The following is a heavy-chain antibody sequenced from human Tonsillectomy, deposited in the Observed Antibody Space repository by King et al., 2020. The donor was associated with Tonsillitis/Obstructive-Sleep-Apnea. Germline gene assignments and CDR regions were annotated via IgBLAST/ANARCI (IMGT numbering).Heavy chain of an antibody. J-gene: IGHJ4*02. CDR3: VTDSPSY. CDR2: IKGKTDGETT. Sequence: VQLVESGGGLVKPGGSLRLSCAASGFTFSNAWMNWIRQAPGKGLEWVGRIKGKTDGETTDHAAPVKGRFTISRDDSKNTLYLQMNSLRTDDTAVYYCVTDSPSYWGQGTLVTVSS. CDR1: GFTFSNAW. V-gene: IGHV3-15*07.